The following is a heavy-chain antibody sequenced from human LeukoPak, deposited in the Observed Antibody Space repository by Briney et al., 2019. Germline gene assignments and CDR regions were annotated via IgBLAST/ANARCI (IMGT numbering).Heavy chain of an antibody. CDR1: GGSISSSSYY. D-gene: IGHD5-12*01. V-gene: IGHV4-39*07. J-gene: IGHJ4*02. CDR3: ASGYSAYGKIDY. Sequence: SETLSLTCTVSGGSISSSSYYWGWIRQPPGKGLEWIGSIYYSGSTYYNPSLKSRVTISVDTSKNQFSLKLSSVTAADTAVYYCASGYSAYGKIDYWGQGTLVTVSS. CDR2: IYYSGST.